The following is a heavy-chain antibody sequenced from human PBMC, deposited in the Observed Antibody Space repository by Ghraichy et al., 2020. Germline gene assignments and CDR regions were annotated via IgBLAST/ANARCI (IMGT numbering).Heavy chain of an antibody. J-gene: IGHJ4*02. CDR2: IYYSGST. Sequence: SETLSLTCTVSGGSISSSSYYWGWIRQPPGKGLEWIGSIYYSGSTYYNPSLKSRVTISVDTSKNQFSLKLSSVTAADTAVYYCARQAGRITFGGVRSHFDYWGQGTLVTVSS. D-gene: IGHD3-16*01. CDR3: ARQAGRITFGGVRSHFDY. CDR1: GGSISSSSYY. V-gene: IGHV4-39*01.